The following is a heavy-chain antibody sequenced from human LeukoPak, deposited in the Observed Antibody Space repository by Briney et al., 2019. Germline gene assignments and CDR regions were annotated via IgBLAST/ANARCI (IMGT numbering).Heavy chain of an antibody. Sequence: PGRSLRLSCAASGFSFSGHGMHWVRLAPGKGLEWVAFIVYDGRSATYADSVKGRFTISRDNSKNTVYLQMNSLRAEDTAVYCCARFTGGDSSGYYEDWGQGTLVTVSS. CDR2: IVYDGRSA. V-gene: IGHV3-33*01. J-gene: IGHJ4*02. D-gene: IGHD3-22*01. CDR3: ARFTGGDSSGYYED. CDR1: GFSFSGHG.